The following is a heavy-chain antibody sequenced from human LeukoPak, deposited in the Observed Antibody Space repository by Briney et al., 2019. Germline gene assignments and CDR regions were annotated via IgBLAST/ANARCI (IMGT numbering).Heavy chain of an antibody. V-gene: IGHV4-59*01. CDR1: GGSISSYY. J-gene: IGHJ4*02. CDR2: IYYSGST. Sequence: PSETLSLTCTVSGGSISSYYWSWLRQPPGKGLEWIGYIYYSGSTNYNPSLKSRVTISVDPSKNQFSLKLSSVTAADTAVYYCAREGDPDGYITYFDYWGQGTLVTVSS. D-gene: IGHD5-24*01. CDR3: AREGDPDGYITYFDY.